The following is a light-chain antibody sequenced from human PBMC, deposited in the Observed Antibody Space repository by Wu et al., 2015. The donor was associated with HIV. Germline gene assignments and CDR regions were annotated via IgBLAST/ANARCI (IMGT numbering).Light chain of an antibody. CDR3: QQYXNWPRS. CDR1: QSVSSN. V-gene: IGKV3-15*01. CDR2: GAS. J-gene: IGKJ2*03. Sequence: EIVMTQSPATLSVSPGERATLSCRASQSVSSNLAWYQQKPGQAPRLLIYGASTRATGIPARFSGSGSGTEFTLTISSLQSEDFAVYYCQQYXNWPRSFGQGTKLEIK.